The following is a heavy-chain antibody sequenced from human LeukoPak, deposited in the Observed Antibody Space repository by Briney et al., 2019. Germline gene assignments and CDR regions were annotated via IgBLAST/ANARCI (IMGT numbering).Heavy chain of an antibody. CDR2: INHSGST. D-gene: IGHD6-19*01. Sequence: KPSETLSLTCAVYGGSFSGYYWSWIRQPPGKGLEWIGEINHSGSTNYNPSLKSRVTISVDTSKNQFSLKLSSVTAADTAVYYCARLQWGDLTDYWGQGTLVTVSS. J-gene: IGHJ4*02. V-gene: IGHV4-34*01. CDR1: GGSFSGYY. CDR3: ARLQWGDLTDY.